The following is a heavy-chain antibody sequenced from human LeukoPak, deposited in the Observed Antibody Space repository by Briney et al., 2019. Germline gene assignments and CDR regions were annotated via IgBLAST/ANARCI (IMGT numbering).Heavy chain of an antibody. D-gene: IGHD6-19*01. CDR2: IIPIFGTA. CDR3: ARAGGSGWYLDTYYFDY. V-gene: IGHV1-69*13. Sequence: SVNVSCKASGGTFSSYAISWVRQAPGQGLEWMGGIIPIFGTANYAQKFQGRVTITADESTSTAYMELSSLRSEDTAVYYCARAGGSGWYLDTYYFDYWGQGTLVTVSS. J-gene: IGHJ4*02. CDR1: GGTFSSYA.